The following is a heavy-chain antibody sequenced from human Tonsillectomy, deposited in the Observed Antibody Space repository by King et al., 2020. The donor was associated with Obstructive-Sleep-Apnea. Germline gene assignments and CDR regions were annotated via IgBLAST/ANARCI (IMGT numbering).Heavy chain of an antibody. J-gene: IGHJ4*02. CDR3: ARDKLMPSYDSSGYYYTFDY. D-gene: IGHD3-22*01. V-gene: IGHV4-4*02. CDR1: GGSISSSNW. Sequence: VQLQESGPGLVKPSGTLSLTCAVSGGSISSSNWWSWVRQPPGKGLEWIGEIYHSGSTNYNPSPKSRVTISVDKSKNQFSLKLSSVTAADTAVYYCARDKLMPSYDSSGYYYTFDYWGQGTLVTVSS. CDR2: IYHSGST.